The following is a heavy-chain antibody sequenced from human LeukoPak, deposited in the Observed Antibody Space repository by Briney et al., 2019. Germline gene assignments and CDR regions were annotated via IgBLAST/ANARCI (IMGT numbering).Heavy chain of an antibody. CDR1: GFVFNTYA. CDR3: AKETPSDGTIDY. J-gene: IGHJ4*02. Sequence: PGGSLRLSCAASGFVFNTYAMHWVRQTPGKGLEWVSIIYSGGATYYADSVKGRFTISRDSSKNTLYLQMNSLRAEDTAVYYCAKETPSDGTIDYWGQGTLVTVSS. CDR2: IYSGGAT. V-gene: IGHV3-23*03.